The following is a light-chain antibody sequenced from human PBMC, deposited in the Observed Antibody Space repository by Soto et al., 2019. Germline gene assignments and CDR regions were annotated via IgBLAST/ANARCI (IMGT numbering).Light chain of an antibody. Sequence: QSVLTQPPSASGTPGQRVTISCSGSRSNIGTNYVYWYQHLPGKAPKLLIYSTNRRPSGVPDRFTGSKSGTSASLAISGLRSEDDADYYCAAWDASRRGPVFGGGTKRTV. V-gene: IGLV1-47*02. J-gene: IGLJ2*01. CDR3: AAWDASRRGPV. CDR2: STN. CDR1: RSNIGTNY.